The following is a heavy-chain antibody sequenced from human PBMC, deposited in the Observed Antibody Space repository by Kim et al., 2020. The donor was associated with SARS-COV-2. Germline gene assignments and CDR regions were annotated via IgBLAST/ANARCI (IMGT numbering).Heavy chain of an antibody. J-gene: IGHJ3*02. V-gene: IGHV3-23*01. CDR2: ISGSGGST. CDR3: ANELRPDCSSTSCYLPRGRDAFDI. D-gene: IGHD2-2*01. Sequence: GGSLRLSCAASGFTFSSYAMSWVRQAPGKGLEWVSAISGSGGSTYYADSVKGRFTISRDNSKNTLYLQMNSLRAEDTAVYYCANELRPDCSSTSCYLPRGRDAFDIWGQGTMVTVSS. CDR1: GFTFSSYA.